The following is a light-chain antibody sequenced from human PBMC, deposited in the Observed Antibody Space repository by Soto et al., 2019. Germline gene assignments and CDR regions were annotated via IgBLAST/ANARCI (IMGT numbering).Light chain of an antibody. J-gene: IGKJ2*01. CDR3: QQHDDYPYT. V-gene: IGKV1-9*01. CDR1: RAIGNY. Sequence: DIQLTQSPSFLSASVEDRVTITCRASRAIGNYLVWYQQKPGKAPKLLIYATSSLQSGVPSRFSGSGSGTEFTLTINSLQAEDFATYDCQQHDDYPYTFGQGTKLEIK. CDR2: ATS.